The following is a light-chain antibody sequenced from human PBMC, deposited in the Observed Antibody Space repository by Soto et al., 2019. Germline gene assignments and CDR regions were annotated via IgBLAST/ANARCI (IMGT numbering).Light chain of an antibody. V-gene: IGLV1-44*01. CDR3: AAWDDSLNGPHVV. J-gene: IGLJ2*01. CDR1: SSNIGSNT. CDR2: SNN. Sequence: QTVVTQPPSASGTPGQRVTISCSGSSSNIGSNTVNWYQRLPGTAPKLLIYSNNQRPSGVPDRFSGSKSGTSASLAISGLQSEDEADYYCAAWDDSLNGPHVVFGGGTKVTVL.